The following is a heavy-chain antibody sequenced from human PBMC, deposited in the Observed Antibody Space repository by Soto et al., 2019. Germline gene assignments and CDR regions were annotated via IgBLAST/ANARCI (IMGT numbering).Heavy chain of an antibody. J-gene: IGHJ4*02. CDR3: VRHSKEYTSRTPFDY. CDR2: IYYSGST. V-gene: IGHV4-39*01. D-gene: IGHD6-13*01. CDR1: GGSISSSSYY. Sequence: SETLSLTCTVSGGSISSSSYYWGWIRQPPGKGLEWIGSIYYSGSTYYNPSLKSRVTISVDTSKNQFSLKLTSVTAADTAVFYCVRHSKEYTSRTPFDYWGQGILVTVSS.